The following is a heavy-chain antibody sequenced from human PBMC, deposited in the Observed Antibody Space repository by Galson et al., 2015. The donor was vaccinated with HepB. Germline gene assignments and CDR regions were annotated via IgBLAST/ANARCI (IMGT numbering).Heavy chain of an antibody. J-gene: IGHJ4*02. CDR2: INSDGSTT. V-gene: IGHV3-74*01. CDR3: AKPLYDNSGWIYYYGD. CDR1: GHTFSSYW. Sequence: SLRLSCAASGHTFSSYWMHWVRQAPGKGLVWVSRINSDGSTTSYADSVRGRFTISRDNSKNTLYLQLNSLRVEDTAIYYCAKPLYDNSGWIYYYGDWGQGTLVTVSS. D-gene: IGHD3-22*01.